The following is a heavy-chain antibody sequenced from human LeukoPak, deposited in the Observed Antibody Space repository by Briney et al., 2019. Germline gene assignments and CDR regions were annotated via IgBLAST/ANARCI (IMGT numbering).Heavy chain of an antibody. CDR1: GFTFTNYW. Sequence: GGSLRLSCAASGFTFTNYWMNWVRQAPGKGLEWVANINQDGNKKNYVDSVKGRFTISRDNAKNSLYLQMNSLRAEDTAVYYGARDEGRGFDYWGGRTLVTISS. V-gene: IGHV3-7*01. CDR3: ARDEGRGFDY. CDR2: INQDGNKK. J-gene: IGHJ4*02.